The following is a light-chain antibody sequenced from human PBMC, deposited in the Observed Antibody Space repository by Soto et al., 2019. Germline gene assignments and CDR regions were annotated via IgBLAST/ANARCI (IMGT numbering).Light chain of an antibody. CDR3: PHYKSYFFT. CDR1: QSVSSW. J-gene: IGKJ3*01. CDR2: DAS. V-gene: IGKV1-5*01. Sequence: DIQMTQSPSTLSASVGDRVTITCRASQSVSSWLAWYQQKPGKAPKLLIYDASSLESGVPSRFSGSGAGTELNLTISSLQPDDFATSDCPHYKSYFFTFGPGTKVEIK.